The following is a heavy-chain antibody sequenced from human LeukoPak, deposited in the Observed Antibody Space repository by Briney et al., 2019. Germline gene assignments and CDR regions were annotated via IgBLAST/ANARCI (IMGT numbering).Heavy chain of an antibody. CDR2: INPNSGGT. D-gene: IGHD5-18*01. J-gene: IGHJ3*02. CDR1: GYTFTAYY. V-gene: IGHV1-2*02. CDR3: ARADKAMARCLVYAGDI. Sequence: ASVKVSCKPSGYTFTAYYMHWLRQAPGQGREWMGWINPNSGGTIYAQKFQGRVTMTRDTSISTAYMELSRLRSDDTAVYYCARADKAMARCLVYAGDIWGEGTMVTVSS.